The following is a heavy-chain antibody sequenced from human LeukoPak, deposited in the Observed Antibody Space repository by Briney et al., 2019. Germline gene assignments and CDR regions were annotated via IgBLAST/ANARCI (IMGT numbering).Heavy chain of an antibody. Sequence: GGSLRLSCAASGFTFSNYWMSWVRQAPGKGLEWVANINQDGSEKYYVDSVKGRFTISRDNSKNSLYLQMNSLRAEDTAVYYCAKDLAEMATIIDYWGQGTLVTVSS. D-gene: IGHD5-24*01. CDR3: AKDLAEMATIIDY. CDR2: INQDGSEK. CDR1: GFTFSNYW. J-gene: IGHJ4*02. V-gene: IGHV3-7*01.